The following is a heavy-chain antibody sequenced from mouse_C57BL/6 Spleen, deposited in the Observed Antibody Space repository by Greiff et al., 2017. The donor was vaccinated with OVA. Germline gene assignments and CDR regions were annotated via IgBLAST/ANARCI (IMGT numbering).Heavy chain of an antibody. J-gene: IGHJ4*01. V-gene: IGHV2-2*01. Sequence: QVQLQQSGPGLVQPSQSLSITCTVSGFSLTSYGVHWVRQSPGKGLEWLGVIWSGGSTDYNAAFISRLSISKDNSKSQVFFKMNSLQADDTAIYYCARNSAPYYYGSSYDYAMDYWGQGTSVTVSS. CDR3: ARNSAPYYYGSSYDYAMDY. CDR2: IWSGGST. D-gene: IGHD1-1*01. CDR1: GFSLTSYG.